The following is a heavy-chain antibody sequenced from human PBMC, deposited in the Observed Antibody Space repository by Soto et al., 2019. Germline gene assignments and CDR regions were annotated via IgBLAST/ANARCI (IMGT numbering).Heavy chain of an antibody. CDR1: GGSISSSSYY. CDR2: IYYSGTT. CDR3: ARGITTDAFDI. J-gene: IGHJ3*02. D-gene: IGHD3-22*01. V-gene: IGHV4-39*01. Sequence: SETLSLTCTDSGGSISSSSYYWGWIRQPPGKGLEWIGSIYYSGTTYYNSSLKSRVTISVDTSKNQLSLKLNSVTAADTAVYYYARGITTDAFDIWGPGAMVTVSS.